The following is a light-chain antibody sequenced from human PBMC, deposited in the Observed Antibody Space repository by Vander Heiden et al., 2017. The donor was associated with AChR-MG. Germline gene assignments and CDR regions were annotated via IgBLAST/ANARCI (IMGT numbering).Light chain of an antibody. V-gene: IGKV4-1*01. CDR3: QQYYSIPRT. J-gene: IGKJ1*01. CDR1: QSVLNSSNNKNY. Sequence: DIVMTQSPDSLAVSLGERATINCKSSQSVLNSSNNKNYVAWYQQKPGQPPKLLIYWASTRESGVPDRFSGSGSGTDFTLTISSLQAEDVAVYYCQQYYSIPRTFGQGTKVEIK. CDR2: WAS.